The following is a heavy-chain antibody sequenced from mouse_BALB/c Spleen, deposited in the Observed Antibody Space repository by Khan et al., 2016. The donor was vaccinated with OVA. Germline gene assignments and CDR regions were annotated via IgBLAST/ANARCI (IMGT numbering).Heavy chain of an antibody. D-gene: IGHD2-1*01. CDR3: ARDDYGNFLYFDY. Sequence: QVRLQQSGGAVIRPGTSVKVSCKASGYAFTHYLIEWVKQRPGQGLEWIGVINPGSGSANYNEKLKDKAILTADKSSSTAYMRLSSLTSDDSAVYFCARDDYGNFLYFDYWGQGTTLTVSS. CDR2: INPGSGSA. V-gene: IGHV1-54*01. CDR1: GYAFTHYL. J-gene: IGHJ2*01.